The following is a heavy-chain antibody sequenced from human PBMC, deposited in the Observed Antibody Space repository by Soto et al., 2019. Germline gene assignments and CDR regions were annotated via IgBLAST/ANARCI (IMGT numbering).Heavy chain of an antibody. CDR1: GFTFSTYA. J-gene: IGHJ4*02. D-gene: IGHD6-19*01. CDR3: ARSYKSGWYYFDY. Sequence: GGSLRLSCAASGFTFSTYAIHWVRQAPGKGLEWAAFISYDGNNKNYADSVKGRFTISRDNSKNTVYLQMNSLTAEDTAVYYCARSYKSGWYYFDYWGQGTLVTVSS. V-gene: IGHV3-30-3*01. CDR2: ISYDGNNK.